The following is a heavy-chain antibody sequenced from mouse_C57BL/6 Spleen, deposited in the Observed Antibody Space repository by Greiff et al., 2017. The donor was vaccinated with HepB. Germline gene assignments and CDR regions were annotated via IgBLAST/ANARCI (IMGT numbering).Heavy chain of an antibody. V-gene: IGHV1-81*01. D-gene: IGHD2-4*01. CDR3: ARRYDYDETGFAY. J-gene: IGHJ3*01. Sequence: QVQLQQSGAELARPGASVKLSCKASGYTFTSYGISWVKQRTGQGLEWIGEIYPRSGNTYYNEKFKGKATLTADKSSSTAYMELRSLTSEDSAVYFCARRYDYDETGFAYWGQGTLVTVSA. CDR1: GYTFTSYG. CDR2: IYPRSGNT.